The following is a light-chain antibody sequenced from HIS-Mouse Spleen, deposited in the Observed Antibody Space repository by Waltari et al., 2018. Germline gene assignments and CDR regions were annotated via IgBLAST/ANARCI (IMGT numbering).Light chain of an antibody. CDR2: DAS. CDR3: QQRSNWL. J-gene: IGKJ4*01. CDR1: QRVSSY. V-gene: IGKV3-11*01. Sequence: EIVLTQSPATLSLSPGERATLSCRASQRVSSYLAWYQQKPGQAPRLLIYDASNRATGIPARFSGSGSGTDFTLTISSLEPEDFAVYYCQQRSNWLFGGGTKVEIK.